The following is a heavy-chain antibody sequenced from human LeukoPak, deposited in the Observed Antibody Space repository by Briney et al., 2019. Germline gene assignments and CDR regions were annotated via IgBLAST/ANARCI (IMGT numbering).Heavy chain of an antibody. D-gene: IGHD6-13*01. CDR2: IYYSGSA. V-gene: IGHV4-59*01. CDR1: GGSIRSSY. Sequence: SETLSLTCTVSGGSIRSSYWSWIRQPPGRGLEWIGSIYYSGSANYNPSLKSRVTISVDTSKNQFSLKLSFVTAADTAVYYCAGHPYSSSWFDPWGQGTLVTASS. J-gene: IGHJ5*02. CDR3: AGHPYSSSWFDP.